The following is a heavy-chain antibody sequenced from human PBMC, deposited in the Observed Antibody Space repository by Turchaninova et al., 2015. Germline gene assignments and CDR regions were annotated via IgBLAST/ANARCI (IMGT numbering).Heavy chain of an antibody. Sequence: QVQLQESGPGLVKPSETLSLTCAVSGYSISSGYYWGWNRQPPGTGLEWIGTIYHSGSTYYNPSLKRRVTISGCTSKNQFSLNLSSVTAADTAVYYGAGQRGGYYYFDYGGQGTLVTVSS. D-gene: IGHD3-22*01. V-gene: IGHV4-38-2*01. CDR3: AGQRGGYYYFDY. J-gene: IGHJ4*02. CDR2: IYHSGST. CDR1: GYSISSGYY.